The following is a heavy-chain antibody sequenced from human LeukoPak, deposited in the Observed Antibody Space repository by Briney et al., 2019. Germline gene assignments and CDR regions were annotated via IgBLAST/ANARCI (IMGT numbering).Heavy chain of an antibody. Sequence: VASVKVSCKASGYTFTSYDINWVRQATGQGLEWMGWMNPNSGNTGYAQKFQGRVTMTRNTSISTAYMELSSLRSEDTAVYYCAWGDTYYDFWSGYYTGYYFDYWGQGTLVTVSS. D-gene: IGHD3-3*01. CDR2: MNPNSGNT. V-gene: IGHV1-8*01. CDR1: GYTFTSYD. J-gene: IGHJ4*02. CDR3: AWGDTYYDFWSGYYTGYYFDY.